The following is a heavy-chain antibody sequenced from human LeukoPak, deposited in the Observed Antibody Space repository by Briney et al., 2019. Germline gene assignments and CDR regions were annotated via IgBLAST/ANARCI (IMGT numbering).Heavy chain of an antibody. CDR2: VSTDGTT. CDR1: GFTFGNYA. CDR3: AKLGHGGYYSYMDV. V-gene: IGHV3-23*01. J-gene: IGHJ6*03. D-gene: IGHD3-16*01. Sequence: PGGSPRLSCAVSGFTFGNYAMAWVRQAPGKGLESVSSVSTDGTTYYAHSVKGRFTLSRDNFKNTLLLQMRSLRAEDTAVYYCAKLGHGGYYSYMDVWGKGTTVTVSS.